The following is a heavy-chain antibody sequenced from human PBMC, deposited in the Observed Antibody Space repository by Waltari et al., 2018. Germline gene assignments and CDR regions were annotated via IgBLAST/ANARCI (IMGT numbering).Heavy chain of an antibody. CDR3: AEGFSDYGMDV. D-gene: IGHD3-3*01. CDR1: GGSFSGYY. Sequence: QVQLQQWGAGLLKPSETLSLTCAVYGGSFSGYYWSWIRQPPGKGLEWIGEINHSGSTNYSPSLKSRVTISVDTSKNQVSLKLSSVTAADTAVYYCAEGFSDYGMDVWGQGTTVTVSS. CDR2: INHSGST. J-gene: IGHJ6*02. V-gene: IGHV4-34*01.